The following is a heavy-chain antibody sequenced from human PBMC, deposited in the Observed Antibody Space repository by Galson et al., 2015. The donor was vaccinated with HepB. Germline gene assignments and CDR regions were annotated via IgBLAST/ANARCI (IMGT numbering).Heavy chain of an antibody. D-gene: IGHD6-13*01. CDR3: ARAQYSSSWYDY. CDR2: IYYSGST. J-gene: IGHJ4*02. CDR1: GGSISSYY. Sequence: ETLSLTCTVSGGSISSYYWSWIRQPPGKGLEWIGYIYYSGSTNYNPSLKSRVTISVDTSKNQFSLKLSSVTAADTAVYYCARAQYSSSWYDYWGQGTLVTVSS. V-gene: IGHV4-59*13.